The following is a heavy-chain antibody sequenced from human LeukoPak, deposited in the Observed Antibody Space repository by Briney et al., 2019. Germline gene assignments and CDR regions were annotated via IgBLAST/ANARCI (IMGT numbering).Heavy chain of an antibody. Sequence: GGSLRLSCAASGFTFTNDFMTWVRQAPGKGLEWVANMKVDGSDIHYVDSVKGRFTISRDNAKNSLYLQMNSLRAEDTAVYYCARSPGLLLGDAFDIWGQGTMVTVSS. V-gene: IGHV3-7*03. CDR2: MKVDGSDI. CDR1: GFTFTNDF. D-gene: IGHD3-22*01. J-gene: IGHJ3*02. CDR3: ARSPGLLLGDAFDI.